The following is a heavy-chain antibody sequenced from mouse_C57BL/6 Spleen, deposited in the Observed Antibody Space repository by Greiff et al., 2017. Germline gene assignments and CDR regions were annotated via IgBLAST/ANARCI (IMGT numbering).Heavy chain of an antibody. J-gene: IGHJ4*01. Sequence: EVKLVESEGGLVQPGSSMKLSCTASGFTFSAYYMAWVRQVPEKGLEWVANINYDGSSTYYLDSLKSRFIISRDNAKNILYLQMSSLKSEDTATDYCARGTGPYAMDYWGQGTSVTVSS. CDR3: ARGTGPYAMDY. V-gene: IGHV5-16*01. D-gene: IGHD4-1*01. CDR1: GFTFSAYY. CDR2: INYDGSST.